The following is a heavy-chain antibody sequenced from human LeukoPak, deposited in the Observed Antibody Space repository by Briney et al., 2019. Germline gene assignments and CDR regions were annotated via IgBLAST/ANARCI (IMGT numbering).Heavy chain of an antibody. CDR2: INPNSGGT. J-gene: IGHJ5*02. Sequence: ASVKVSCKASGYTFTGYYMHWVRQAPGQGLEWMGWINPNSGGTNYAQKFQGRVTMTRDTSISTAYMELSRLRSDDTAVYYCARVPPPKRYSSNPNWFDPWGQGTLVTVSS. CDR3: ARVPPPKRYSSNPNWFDP. V-gene: IGHV1-2*02. D-gene: IGHD6-13*01. CDR1: GYTFTGYY.